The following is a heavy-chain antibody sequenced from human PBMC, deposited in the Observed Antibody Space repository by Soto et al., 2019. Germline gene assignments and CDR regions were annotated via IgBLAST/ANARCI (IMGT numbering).Heavy chain of an antibody. CDR1: GGSISSSRYY. V-gene: IGHV4-39*01. Sequence: SETLSVTCTVSGGSISSSRYYRGWIRQPPGKGLERIGSIYYSGGTYDNPSLQRRVTISVDTSKNQYYLKLSSVTAADTAVYYCARHLPYRSGSYSYYYSYGMDVWAPGPTVTDSS. D-gene: IGHD1-26*01. J-gene: IGHJ6*02. CDR2: IYYSGGT. CDR3: ARHLPYRSGSYSYYYSYGMDV.